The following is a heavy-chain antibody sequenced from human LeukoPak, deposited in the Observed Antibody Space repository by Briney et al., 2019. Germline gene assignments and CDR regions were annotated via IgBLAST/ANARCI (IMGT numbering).Heavy chain of an antibody. CDR2: INPNSGGT. CDR3: ARWEDDSSGFYYMDV. J-gene: IGHJ6*03. Sequence: ASVKVSCKASGYTFTGYYMHWVRQAPGQGLEWMGWINPNSGGTNYAQKFQGRVTMTRDTSISTAYMELSRLRSDDTAVYYCARWEDDSSGFYYMDVWGKGTTVTISS. D-gene: IGHD3-22*01. V-gene: IGHV1-2*02. CDR1: GYTFTGYY.